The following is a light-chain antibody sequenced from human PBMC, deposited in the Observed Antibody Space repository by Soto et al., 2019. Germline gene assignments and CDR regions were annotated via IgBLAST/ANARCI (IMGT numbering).Light chain of an antibody. CDR3: SSYTSRSTLDYV. CDR2: EVS. V-gene: IGLV2-14*01. CDR1: SSDVGGYNY. J-gene: IGLJ1*01. Sequence: QPALTQPASVSGSPGQSITISCTGTSSDVGGYNYVSWYQQHPGKAPKLMIYEVSNRPSGVSNRFSGSKSGNTASLTISGLQAEDEADYYCSSYTSRSTLDYVFGSGTKGTVL.